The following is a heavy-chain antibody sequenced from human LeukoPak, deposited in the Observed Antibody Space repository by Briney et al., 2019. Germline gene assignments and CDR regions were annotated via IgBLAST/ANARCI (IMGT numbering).Heavy chain of an antibody. J-gene: IGHJ5*02. D-gene: IGHD6-19*01. Sequence: SGTLSLTCTVSGDSINSLDLWSWVRQPPGKGLEWIGEMYLSGTTHSNPSVKSRVTISVDTSKNQFSLKLSSVTAADTAVYYCARESYSSGWFDPWGQGTPVTVSS. CDR2: MYLSGTT. CDR1: GDSINSLDL. CDR3: ARESYSSGWFDP. V-gene: IGHV4-4*02.